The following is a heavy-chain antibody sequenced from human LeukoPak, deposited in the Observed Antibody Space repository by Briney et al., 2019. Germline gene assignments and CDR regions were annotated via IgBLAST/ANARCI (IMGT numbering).Heavy chain of an antibody. CDR2: IYGGGST. D-gene: IGHD3-3*01. J-gene: IGHJ4*02. CDR1: GFTVSSNY. V-gene: IGHV3-66*01. Sequence: GGSLRLSCAASGFTVSSNYMSWVRQAPGKGLEWVSVIYGGGSTYYAASVKGRFTISRDNSKNTLYLQMNSLRAEDTAVYYCARARITIFGVVTAPGEFDYWGQGTLVTVSS. CDR3: ARARITIFGVVTAPGEFDY.